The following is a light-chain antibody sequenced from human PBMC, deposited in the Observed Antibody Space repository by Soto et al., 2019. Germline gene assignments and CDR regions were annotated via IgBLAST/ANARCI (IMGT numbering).Light chain of an antibody. CDR2: RSN. V-gene: IGLV1-47*01. Sequence: QSVLTQPPSASGTPGQRATISCSGSAFNIGSNFVYWYRQFPGMAPKLLIYRSNQRPSGVPERFSASKSGTSASLAITGLRSEDEADYYCSSWDDGLSGPVFGGGPKLTVL. J-gene: IGLJ3*02. CDR1: AFNIGSNF. CDR3: SSWDDGLSGPV.